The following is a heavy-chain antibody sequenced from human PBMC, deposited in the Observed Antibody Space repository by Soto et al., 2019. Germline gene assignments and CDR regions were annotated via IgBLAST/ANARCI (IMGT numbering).Heavy chain of an antibody. J-gene: IGHJ6*02. CDR2: ISAYNGNT. CDR3: VRDPEPHYDPYYYYGMDV. CDR1: AYTSTRSG. D-gene: IGHD3-22*01. Sequence: SEKAACKASAYTSTRSGISLVRQAPGQCLEWMGWISAYNGNTNYAQNFQGRVTMTTDTSTSTAYMELRSLRYDDTAVYYCVRDPEPHYDPYYYYGMDVWGQGTAVSVSS. V-gene: IGHV1-18*01.